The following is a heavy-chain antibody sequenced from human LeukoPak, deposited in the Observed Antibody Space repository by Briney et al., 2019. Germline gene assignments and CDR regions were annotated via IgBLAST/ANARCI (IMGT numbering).Heavy chain of an antibody. V-gene: IGHV3-23*01. D-gene: IGHD3-10*01. J-gene: IGHJ4*02. CDR2: ISGSGGST. CDR1: GFTFSSYD. Sequence: PGGSLTLSCAASGFTFSSYDMNWVRQAPGKGLEWVSGISGSGGSTYSVDSVKGRSTISRDNSKNTLYLQMNSLRAEDTAVYYCARVTWFGESKPDYWGQGTLVTVSS. CDR3: ARVTWFGESKPDY.